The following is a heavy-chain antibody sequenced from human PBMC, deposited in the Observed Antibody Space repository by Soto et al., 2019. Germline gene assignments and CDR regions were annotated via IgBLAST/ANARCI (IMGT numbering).Heavy chain of an antibody. Sequence: ASVKVSCKVSGYSLLELFIHWVRQAPGKGLEWMGGSDPESNETIFAERFQGRVSMAEVTSTGTAYMELSSLTSEDTAVYYCATFSRPPPGSPVFDFWGQGTLVTVSS. J-gene: IGHJ4*02. D-gene: IGHD3-10*01. CDR2: SDPESNET. CDR1: GYSLLELF. V-gene: IGHV1-24*01. CDR3: ATFSRPPPGSPVFDF.